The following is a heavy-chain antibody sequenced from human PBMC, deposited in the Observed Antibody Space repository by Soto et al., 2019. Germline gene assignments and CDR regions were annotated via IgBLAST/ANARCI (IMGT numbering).Heavy chain of an antibody. Sequence: PSQTLSLTCAISGDSVSSNSAAWNWIRQSPSRGLEWLGRTYYRSKWYNDYAVSVKSRITINPDTSKNQFSLQLNSVTPEDTAVYYCARARYCSSTSCYLWWINPPPNWFDPWGQGTLVTVSS. V-gene: IGHV6-1*01. CDR3: ARARYCSSTSCYLWWINPPPNWFDP. J-gene: IGHJ5*02. CDR2: TYYRSKWYN. CDR1: GDSVSSNSAA. D-gene: IGHD2-2*01.